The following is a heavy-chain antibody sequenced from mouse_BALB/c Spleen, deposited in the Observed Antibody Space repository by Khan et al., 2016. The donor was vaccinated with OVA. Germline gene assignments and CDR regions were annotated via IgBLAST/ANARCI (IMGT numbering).Heavy chain of an antibody. CDR3: TRWGYGAFAY. J-gene: IGHJ3*01. D-gene: IGHD2-2*01. CDR2: INPYNGGS. V-gene: IGHV1-18*01. CDR1: GYSFTDYT. Sequence: VRLQQSGPELVKPGASTKISCKASGYSFTDYTMNWVKQSHGKNLAWIGLINPYNGGSTYNQKFKDKATLTVDKSSSTAYMELLSLTSDDSSVYYWTRWGYGAFAYWGQGTLVTVSA.